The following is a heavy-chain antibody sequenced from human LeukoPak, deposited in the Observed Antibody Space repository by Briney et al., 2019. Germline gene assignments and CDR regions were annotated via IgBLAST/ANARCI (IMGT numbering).Heavy chain of an antibody. J-gene: IGHJ4*02. Sequence: SETLSLTCAVSGVTFSGYYWSWIRQPPGKGLEWIGEINHSGSTTYNTYLMSRVTMSVDTSSVQFCLKLSSVTAADTAVYYCARGQFSCSGGSCYEGVMESTTFDYWDQGTLVTVSS. D-gene: IGHD2-15*01. CDR1: GVTFSGYY. CDR3: ARGQFSCSGGSCYEGVMESTTFDY. V-gene: IGHV4-34*01. CDR2: INHSGST.